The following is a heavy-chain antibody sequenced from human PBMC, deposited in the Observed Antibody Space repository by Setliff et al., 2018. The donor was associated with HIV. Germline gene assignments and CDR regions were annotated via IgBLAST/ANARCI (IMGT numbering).Heavy chain of an antibody. CDR3: ARRRGQKATGWYYFDF. D-gene: IGHD6-19*01. CDR2: IYHSGNT. Sequence: SETLSLTCSVSGGPITSNTYFWDWIRQAPGKGLEWIGSIYHSGNTYYNPSLKSRVSISVDTSKRQFSLKLTSVTAGDSALYYCARRRGQKATGWYYFDFWGQGALVTVYS. J-gene: IGHJ4*02. CDR1: GGPITSNTYF. V-gene: IGHV4-39*01.